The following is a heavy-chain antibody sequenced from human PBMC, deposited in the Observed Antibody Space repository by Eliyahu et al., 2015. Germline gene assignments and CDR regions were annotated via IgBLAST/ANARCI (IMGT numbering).Heavy chain of an antibody. CDR1: GYSISSGYH. J-gene: IGHJ4*02. V-gene: IGHV4-38-2*02. D-gene: IGHD1-26*01. Sequence: QVQLQESGPGLVKPSETLSLTCSVSGYSISSGYHWAWXRQPPGEGLGWIGNILHCGTTYFNPSLQSRVXMSVDKSKXQFSLKLRSVTAADTAVYYCARDNLRDLLWGQGTLVTVSS. CDR3: ARDNLRDLL. CDR2: ILHCGTT.